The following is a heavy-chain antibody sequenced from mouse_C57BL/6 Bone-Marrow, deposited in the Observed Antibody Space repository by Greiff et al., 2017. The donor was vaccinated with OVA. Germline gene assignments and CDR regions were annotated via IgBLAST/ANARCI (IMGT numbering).Heavy chain of an antibody. Sequence: EVQLMESGGGLVKPGGSLKLSCAASGFTFSDYGMHWVRQAPEKGLEWVAYISSGSSTIYYAETVKGRFTISRDNAKNTLFLQMTSLRSEDTAMYYCARINYWYFDVWGTGTTVTVSS. CDR2: ISSGSSTI. J-gene: IGHJ1*03. CDR3: ARINYWYFDV. V-gene: IGHV5-17*01. CDR1: GFTFSDYG.